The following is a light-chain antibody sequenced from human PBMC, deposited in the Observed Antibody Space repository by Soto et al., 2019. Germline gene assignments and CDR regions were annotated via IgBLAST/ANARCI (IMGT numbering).Light chain of an antibody. CDR3: QHYGTTPWT. Sequence: ETVMTQSPATLSGSPGERATFSCRASQSINTNLAWYQQKPGQAPRLLIYDASNSATGIPARFSGSRSGTDFTLTISRLEPEDFAVYYCQHYGTTPWTFGQGTKVDI. CDR2: DAS. J-gene: IGKJ1*01. V-gene: IGKV3-20*01. CDR1: QSINTN.